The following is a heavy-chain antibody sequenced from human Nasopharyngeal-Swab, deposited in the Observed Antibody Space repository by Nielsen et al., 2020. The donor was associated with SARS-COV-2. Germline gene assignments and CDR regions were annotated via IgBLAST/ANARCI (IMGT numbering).Heavy chain of an antibody. Sequence: GGFLRLSCAASGFTVGRNLITWFRKAPGKGLDWFSFISSDDSPQYADSVKGRFTISRHTSENTMYLQMNSLRAEDTAIYYCARAGYLYLYGAFDIWGQGTLVTVSA. D-gene: IGHD1-1*01. J-gene: IGHJ3*02. CDR3: ARAGYLYLYGAFDI. V-gene: IGHV3-53*04. CDR1: GFTVGRNL. CDR2: ISSDDSP.